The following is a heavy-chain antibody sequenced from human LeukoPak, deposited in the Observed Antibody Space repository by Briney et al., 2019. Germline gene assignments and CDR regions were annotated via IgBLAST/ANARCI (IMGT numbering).Heavy chain of an antibody. J-gene: IGHJ6*02. CDR2: ISYDGSNK. D-gene: IGHD4-11*01. CDR3: AKGPLVTEEYYYYYGMDV. V-gene: IGHV3-30*18. CDR1: GSTFSSYG. Sequence: GGSLRLSCAASGSTFSSYGMHWVRQAPGKGLEWVAVISYDGSNKYYADSVKGRFTISRDNSKNTLYLQMNSLRAEDTAVYYCAKGPLVTEEYYYYYGMDVWGQGTTVTVSS.